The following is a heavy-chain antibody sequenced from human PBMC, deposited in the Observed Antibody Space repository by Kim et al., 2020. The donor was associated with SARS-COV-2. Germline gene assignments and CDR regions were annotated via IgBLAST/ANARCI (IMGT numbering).Heavy chain of an antibody. V-gene: IGHV3-23*01. J-gene: IGHJ5*02. CDR3: AKGKGDNVIDWFDP. D-gene: IGHD2-21*02. Sequence: GGSLRLSCAVSGFSLSSYAVGWVRQAPGKGLEWVSTFSGSAGNTYNADSVKGRFTASSDNSKNTLYLQMDSLGVEDTAIYYCAKGKGDNVIDWFDPWGQEPWSPSPQ. CDR2: FSGSAGNT. CDR1: GFSLSSYA.